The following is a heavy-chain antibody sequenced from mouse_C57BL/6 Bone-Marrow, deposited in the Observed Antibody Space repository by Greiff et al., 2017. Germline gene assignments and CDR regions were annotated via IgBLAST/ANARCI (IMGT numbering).Heavy chain of an antibody. CDR2: INPNYGTT. Sequence: VHVKQSGPELVKPGASVKISCKASGYSFTDYNMNWVKQSNGKSLEWIGVINPNYGTTSYNQKFKGKATLTVDQSSSTAYMQLNSLTSEDSAVYYCAPNYYRSDYAMDYWGQGTSVTVSS. V-gene: IGHV1-39*01. J-gene: IGHJ4*01. D-gene: IGHD1-2*01. CDR3: APNYYRSDYAMDY. CDR1: GYSFTDYN.